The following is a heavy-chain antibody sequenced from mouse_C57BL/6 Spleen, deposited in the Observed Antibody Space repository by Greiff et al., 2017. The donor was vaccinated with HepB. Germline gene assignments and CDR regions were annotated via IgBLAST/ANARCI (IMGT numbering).Heavy chain of an antibody. CDR3: ARSGWIITTVPWFAY. Sequence: VQLQQSGPELVKPGASVKISCKASGYAFSSSWMNWVKQRPGKGLEWIGRIYPGDGDTNYNGKFKGKATLTADKSSSTAYMQLSSLTSEDSAVYFCARSGWIITTVPWFAYWGQGTLVTVSA. CDR1: GYAFSSSW. CDR2: IYPGDGDT. D-gene: IGHD1-1*01. J-gene: IGHJ3*01. V-gene: IGHV1-82*01.